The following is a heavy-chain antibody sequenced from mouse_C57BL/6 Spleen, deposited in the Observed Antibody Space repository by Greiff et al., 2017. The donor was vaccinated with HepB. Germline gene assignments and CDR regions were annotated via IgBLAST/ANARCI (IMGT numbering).Heavy chain of an antibody. J-gene: IGHJ2*01. CDR3: ARDGITTVVAHYFDY. CDR2: IYPRSGNT. D-gene: IGHD1-1*01. Sequence: VKLMESGAELARPGASVKLSCKASGYTFTSYGISWVKQRTGQGLEWIGEIYPRSGNTYYNEKFKGKATLTADKSSSTAYMELRSLTSEDSAVYFCARDGITTVVAHYFDYWGQGTTLTVSS. V-gene: IGHV1-81*01. CDR1: GYTFTSYG.